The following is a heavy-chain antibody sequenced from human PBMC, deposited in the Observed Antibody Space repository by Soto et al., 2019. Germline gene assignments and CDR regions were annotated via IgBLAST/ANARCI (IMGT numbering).Heavy chain of an antibody. CDR1: GGSFSGYY. J-gene: IGHJ4*02. V-gene: IGHV4-34*01. CDR3: ARHGGYYFDY. CDR2: IGHSGGT. D-gene: IGHD3-16*01. Sequence: PXGTLSLTCAVYGGSFSGYYWSGIRQPPGQGLEWIGEIGHSGGTIYNPSLEGRVTISGDSSNNQFSLELNSVTAADTAVYYCARHGGYYFDYWGQGAPVTVSS.